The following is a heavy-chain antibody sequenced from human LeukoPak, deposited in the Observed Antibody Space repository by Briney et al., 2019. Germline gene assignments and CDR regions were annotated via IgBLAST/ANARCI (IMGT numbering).Heavy chain of an antibody. D-gene: IGHD3-10*01. CDR2: INPSGGGT. CDR3: ARNGVGSGSYEPASYFYYMDV. V-gene: IGHV1-46*01. Sequence: ASVKVACKPVGSTFTSYYTHWVRRAPGHGLEWMGIINPSGGGTTYAPKFQARVTMTRDTSTSTFYMELSSLTSDDTAVYYCARNGVGSGSYEPASYFYYMDVWGKGTTVTVSS. CDR1: GSTFTSYY. J-gene: IGHJ6*03.